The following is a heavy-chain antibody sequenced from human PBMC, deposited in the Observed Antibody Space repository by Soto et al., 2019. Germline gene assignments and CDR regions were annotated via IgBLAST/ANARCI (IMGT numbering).Heavy chain of an antibody. D-gene: IGHD4-17*01. V-gene: IGHV1-69*13. J-gene: IGHJ4*02. CDR3: ARDQYYGDYVVGHFDY. Sequence: SVKVSCKASGGTFSSYAISWVRQAPGQGLEWMGGIIPIFGTANYAQKFQGRVTITADESTSTAYMELSSLRSEDTAVYYCARDQYYGDYVVGHFDYWGQGTLVTVSS. CDR2: IIPIFGTA. CDR1: GGTFSSYA.